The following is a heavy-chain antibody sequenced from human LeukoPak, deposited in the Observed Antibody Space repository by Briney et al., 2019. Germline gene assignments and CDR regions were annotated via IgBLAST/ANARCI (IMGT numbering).Heavy chain of an antibody. D-gene: IGHD3-10*01. V-gene: IGHV4-34*01. CDR2: INHSGST. CDR3: ARRSITMVRGVTTFDY. CDR1: GESFSGYY. Sequence: PSETLSLTCAVYGESFSGYYWSWIRQPPGKGLEWIGEINHSGSTNYNPSLKSRVTISVDTSKNQFSLKLSSVTAADTAVYYCARRSITMVRGVTTFDYWGQGTLVTVSS. J-gene: IGHJ4*02.